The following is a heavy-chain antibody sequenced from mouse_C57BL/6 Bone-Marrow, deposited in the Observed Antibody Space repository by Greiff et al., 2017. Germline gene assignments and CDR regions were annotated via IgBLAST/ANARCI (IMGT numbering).Heavy chain of an antibody. Sequence: EVKLQESGAELVRPGASVKLSCTASGFYIKDDDMHWVKQRPEKGLEWIGWIDPENGDTEYASKFQGKAIITVDTSSNTAYLQLSSLTSEYTAVYYCTRIAYWGQGTLVTVSA. CDR3: TRIAY. J-gene: IGHJ3*01. V-gene: IGHV14-4*01. CDR2: IDPENGDT. CDR1: GFYIKDDD.